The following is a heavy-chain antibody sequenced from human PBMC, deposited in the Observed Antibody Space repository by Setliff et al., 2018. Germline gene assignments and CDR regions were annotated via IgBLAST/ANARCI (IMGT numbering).Heavy chain of an antibody. Sequence: PGGSLRLSCAASGFTFSGSAVYWVRQASGRGLEWVGRIRSKADNYATAYAASVRGRFTISRDDSKNTAYLQMNSLKTEDTAVYYCILIGSSADAFDIWGQGTMVTVSS. D-gene: IGHD6-19*01. CDR1: GFTFSGSA. CDR2: IRSKADNYAT. V-gene: IGHV3-73*01. J-gene: IGHJ3*02. CDR3: ILIGSSADAFDI.